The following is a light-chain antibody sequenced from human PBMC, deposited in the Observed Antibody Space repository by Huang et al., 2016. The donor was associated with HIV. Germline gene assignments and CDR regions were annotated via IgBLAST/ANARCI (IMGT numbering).Light chain of an antibody. V-gene: IGKV3-15*01. CDR1: EGVISS. Sequence: EIVMTQSPDILSVFPGERVTLSCRASEGVISSLAWYQQKSGQAPRPLLYDASTRATGIPYRFSGSGSGTAFTLTINSLLSEDFAVYYCQQYSDWPPITFGQGTRLDMK. CDR2: DAS. J-gene: IGKJ5*01. CDR3: QQYSDWPPIT.